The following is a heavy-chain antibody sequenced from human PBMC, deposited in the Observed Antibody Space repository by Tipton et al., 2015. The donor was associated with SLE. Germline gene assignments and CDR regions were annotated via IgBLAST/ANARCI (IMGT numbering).Heavy chain of an antibody. J-gene: IGHJ3*01. CDR1: GFAFSTYS. CDR2: IWYDGTNP. CDR3: ARGGSGWYEGDGFDV. D-gene: IGHD6-19*01. V-gene: IGHV3-33*01. Sequence: SLRLSCAASGFAFSTYSMHWVRQAPGKGLEWVALIWYDGTNPHYADSVKGRFTISRDNAKKSLFLQMDSLRAEDTAVYYCARGGSGWYEGDGFDVWGQGTMVRVSS.